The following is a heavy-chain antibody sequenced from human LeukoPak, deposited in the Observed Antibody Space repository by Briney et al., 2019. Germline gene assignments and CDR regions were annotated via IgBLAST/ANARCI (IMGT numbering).Heavy chain of an antibody. Sequence: GGSLRLSCTASGFTFGDYAMSWFRQAPGKGLEWVGFIRSKAYGGTTEYAASVKGRFTISRNDSKSIAYLQMNSLKTEDTAVYYCTSKPESGSYLYPWGQGTLVTVSS. CDR3: TSKPESGSYLYP. V-gene: IGHV3-49*03. CDR2: IRSKAYGGTT. CDR1: GFTFGDYA. D-gene: IGHD1-26*01. J-gene: IGHJ5*02.